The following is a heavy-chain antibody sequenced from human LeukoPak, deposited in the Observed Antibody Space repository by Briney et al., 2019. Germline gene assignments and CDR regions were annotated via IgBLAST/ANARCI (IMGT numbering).Heavy chain of an antibody. Sequence: KSSETLSLTCTVSGGSISSYYWSWIRQPPGKGLEWIGYIYYSGSTNYNPSLKSRATISVDTSKNQFSLKLSSVTAADTAVYYCARRAAAGTLDYWGQGTLVTVSS. J-gene: IGHJ4*02. V-gene: IGHV4-59*01. CDR2: IYYSGST. CDR1: GGSISSYY. CDR3: ARRAAAGTLDY. D-gene: IGHD6-13*01.